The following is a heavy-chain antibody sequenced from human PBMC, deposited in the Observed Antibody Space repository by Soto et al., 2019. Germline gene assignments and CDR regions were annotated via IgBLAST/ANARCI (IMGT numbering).Heavy chain of an antibody. CDR2: ISGSGGST. CDR1: GFTFSSYA. CDR3: AKPSTVTTYYYDYMDV. D-gene: IGHD4-4*01. V-gene: IGHV3-23*01. Sequence: EVQLLESGGGLVQPGGSLRLSCAASGFTFSSYAMSWVRQAPGKGLEWVSAISGSGGSTYYADSVKGRFTISRDNSKNTLYLQMNSLRAEDTAVYYCAKPSTVTTYYYDYMDVWGKGTTVTVSS. J-gene: IGHJ6*03.